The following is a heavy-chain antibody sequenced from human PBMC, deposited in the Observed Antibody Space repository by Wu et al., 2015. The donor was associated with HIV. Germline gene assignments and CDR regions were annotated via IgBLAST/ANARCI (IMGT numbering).Heavy chain of an antibody. CDR1: GYTFSDYY. CDR3: LTAIDGIVY. V-gene: IGHV1-2*02. J-gene: IGHJ4*02. CDR2: INPENGDT. D-gene: IGHD5-24*01. Sequence: QVQLVQSGSQMKKSGASLNVSCQTSGYTFSDYYLHWVRRAPGQGLQWMGWINPENGDTNYAQTFKGRVTMTRDTSTNTAYMELSGLTFDDTAMYYCLTAIDGIVYWGQGTPGHRFL.